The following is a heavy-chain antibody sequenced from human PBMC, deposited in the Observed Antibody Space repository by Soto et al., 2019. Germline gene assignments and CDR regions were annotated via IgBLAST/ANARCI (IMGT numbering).Heavy chain of an antibody. J-gene: IGHJ4*02. D-gene: IGHD3-10*01. CDR1: GYTLTGLA. V-gene: IGHV1-24*01. Sequence: ASVIVSCTVCGYTLTGLAMLWVRQAPGKGLELMGGFDPEDGETIYAQKFQGRVTMTEDTSTDTAYMELSSLRSEDTAVYYCATYRRYYGSGRDPYYWGQRPLVTVSS. CDR3: ATYRRYYGSGRDPYY. CDR2: FDPEDGET.